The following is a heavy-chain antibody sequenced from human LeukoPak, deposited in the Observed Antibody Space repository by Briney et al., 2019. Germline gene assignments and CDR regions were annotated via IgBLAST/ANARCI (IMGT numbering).Heavy chain of an antibody. CDR2: ISGSGGTT. CDR1: GFTYSIYA. CDR3: AKGYYYDSSGRSLYFDY. Sequence: GGSLRLSCAASGFTYSIYAMIWVRQAPGEGLEWVSAISGSGGTTAYADSVRGRFTISRDNSKNTLYLQMNSLRAEDTAVYYCAKGYYYDSSGRSLYFDYWGQGTLVTVSS. J-gene: IGHJ4*02. V-gene: IGHV3-23*01. D-gene: IGHD3-22*01.